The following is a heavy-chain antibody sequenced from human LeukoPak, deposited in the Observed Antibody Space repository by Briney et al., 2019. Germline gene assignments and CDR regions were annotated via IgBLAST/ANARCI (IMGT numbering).Heavy chain of an antibody. CDR2: IHHSGST. J-gene: IGHJ4*02. Sequence: SETLSLTCTVSGYSISSGYYWGWLRQPPGQGLEWIGSIHHSGSTYYKSSLKSRVTISVDTSKNQFSLKLSSVTAADTAVYYCARGQSWLPDYWGQGTLVTVSS. D-gene: IGHD5-24*01. CDR3: ARGQSWLPDY. CDR1: GYSISSGYY. V-gene: IGHV4-38-2*02.